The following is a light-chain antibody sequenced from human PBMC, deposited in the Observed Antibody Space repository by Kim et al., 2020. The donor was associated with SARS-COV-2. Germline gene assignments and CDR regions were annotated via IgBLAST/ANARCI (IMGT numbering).Light chain of an antibody. Sequence: SYELTQPPAVSEAPGTTARITCGGNNIGSKSVHWYQQRPGQAPVLVIYYDSDQPSGIPERFSGSNSGNTATLTISRLEAGDEADYYCQGWDSSSDHVVFG. CDR2: YDS. CDR3: QGWDSSSDHVV. J-gene: IGLJ2*01. V-gene: IGLV3-21*04. CDR1: NIGSKS.